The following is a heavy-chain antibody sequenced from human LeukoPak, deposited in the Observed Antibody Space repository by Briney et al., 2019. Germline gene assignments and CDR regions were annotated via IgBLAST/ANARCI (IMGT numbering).Heavy chain of an antibody. V-gene: IGHV3-7*02. D-gene: IGHD5-24*01. J-gene: IGHJ6*02. Sequence: GGSLRLSCAASGFTFSSYWMSWVRQAPGKGLEWVANIKQDGSEKYYVDSVKGRFTISRDNAKNSLYLQMNSLRAEDTAVYYCARLQRYVSDYYYGMDVWGQGTTVTVSS. CDR2: IKQDGSEK. CDR3: ARLQRYVSDYYYGMDV. CDR1: GFTFSSYW.